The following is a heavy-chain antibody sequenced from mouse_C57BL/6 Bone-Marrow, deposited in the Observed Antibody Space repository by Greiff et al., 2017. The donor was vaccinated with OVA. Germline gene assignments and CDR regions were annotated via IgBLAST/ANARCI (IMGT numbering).Heavy chain of an antibody. CDR3: ATRYYGSSRAMDY. J-gene: IGHJ4*01. D-gene: IGHD1-1*01. Sequence: VQLQQPGAELVKPGASVKLSCKASGYTFTSYWMHWVKQRPGQGLEWIGMIHPNSGSTNYNEKFKSKATLTVDKSSSTAYMQLSILTSEDSAVYYCATRYYGSSRAMDYWGQGTSVTVSS. CDR2: IHPNSGST. CDR1: GYTFTSYW. V-gene: IGHV1-64*01.